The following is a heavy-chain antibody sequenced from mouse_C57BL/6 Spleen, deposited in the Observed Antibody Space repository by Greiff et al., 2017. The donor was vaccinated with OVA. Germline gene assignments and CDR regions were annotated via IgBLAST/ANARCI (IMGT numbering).Heavy chain of an antibody. CDR1: GFSLTSYG. V-gene: IGHV2-5*01. Sequence: QVQLQQSGPGLVQPSQSLSITCTVSGFSLTSYGVHWVRQSPGKGLEWLGVIWRGGSTDYNAAFMSRLSITKDNSKSQVFFKMNSLQADDTAIYYCAKMVYGNYYAMDYWGQGTSVTVSS. CDR3: AKMVYGNYYAMDY. J-gene: IGHJ4*01. CDR2: IWRGGST. D-gene: IGHD2-1*01.